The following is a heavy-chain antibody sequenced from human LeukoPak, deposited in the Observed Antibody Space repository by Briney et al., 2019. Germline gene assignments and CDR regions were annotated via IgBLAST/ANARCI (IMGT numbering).Heavy chain of an antibody. CDR3: ARPSIAARPDAPFDY. CDR2: INHSGST. J-gene: IGHJ4*02. V-gene: IGHV4-34*01. D-gene: IGHD6-6*01. CDR1: GGSFSGYY. Sequence: SETLSLTCAVYGGSFSGYYWSWIRQPPGKGLEWIGEINHSGSTNYNPSLKSRVTISVDTSKNQFSLKLSSVTAADTAVYYCARPSIAARPDAPFDYWGQGTLVTVSS.